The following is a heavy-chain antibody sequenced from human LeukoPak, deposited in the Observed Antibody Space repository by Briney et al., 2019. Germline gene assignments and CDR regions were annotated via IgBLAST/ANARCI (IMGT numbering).Heavy chain of an antibody. CDR2: ISSSGSTI. CDR1: GFTFSSYE. CDR3: AVATAPFDY. Sequence: GGSLRLSCAASGFTFSSYEMNWVRQAPGKGLEWVSYISSSGSTIYYADSVKGRFTISRDNAKNSLYLQMDSLRAEDTAVYYCAVATAPFDYWGQGTLVTVSS. J-gene: IGHJ4*02. D-gene: IGHD5-12*01. V-gene: IGHV3-48*03.